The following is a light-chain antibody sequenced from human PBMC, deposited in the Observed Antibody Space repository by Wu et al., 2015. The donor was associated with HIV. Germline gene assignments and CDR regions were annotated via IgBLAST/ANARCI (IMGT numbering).Light chain of an antibody. CDR1: QGIGNS. V-gene: IGKV1-NL1*01. Sequence: DIQMTQSPSSLSASVGDRVSITCRASQGIGNSLVWHQQKPGKAPKILLYAASTLESGVPSRFSGSGSGTDYTLTISSLQPEDVATYYCQKYNTAPWTFGQGTKVEMK. J-gene: IGKJ1*01. CDR2: AAS. CDR3: QKYNTAPWT.